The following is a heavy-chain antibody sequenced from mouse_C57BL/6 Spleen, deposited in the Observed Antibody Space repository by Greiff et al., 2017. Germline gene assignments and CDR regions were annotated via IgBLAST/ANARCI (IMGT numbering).Heavy chain of an antibody. Sequence: EVKLMESGGGLVQPKGSLKLSCAASGFSFNTYAMNWVRQAPGKGLEWVARIRSKSNNYATYYADSVKDRFTISRDDSESMLYLQMNNLKTEDTAMYYCVTITTEYAMDYWGQGTSVTVSS. V-gene: IGHV10-1*01. CDR1: GFSFNTYA. D-gene: IGHD1-1*01. CDR2: IRSKSNNYAT. J-gene: IGHJ4*01. CDR3: VTITTEYAMDY.